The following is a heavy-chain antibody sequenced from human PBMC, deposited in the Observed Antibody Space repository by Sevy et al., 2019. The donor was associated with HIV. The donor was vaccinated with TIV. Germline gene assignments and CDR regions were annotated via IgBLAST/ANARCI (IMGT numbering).Heavy chain of an antibody. V-gene: IGHV3-30-3*01. CDR1: GFTFSSYA. CDR3: ARGRGRGYSSSWYEDY. D-gene: IGHD6-13*01. Sequence: GGSLRLSCAASGFTFSSYAMHWVRQAPGKGLEWVAVISYDGSNKYYADSVKGRFTISRDNSKNTLYLQMNSLRAEDRAVYYCARGRGRGYSSSWYEDYWGQGTLVTVSS. CDR2: ISYDGSNK. J-gene: IGHJ4*02.